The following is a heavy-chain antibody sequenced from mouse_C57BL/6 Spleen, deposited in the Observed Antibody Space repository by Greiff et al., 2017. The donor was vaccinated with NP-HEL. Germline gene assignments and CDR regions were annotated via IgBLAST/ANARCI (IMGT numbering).Heavy chain of an antibody. CDR2: ISDGGSYT. CDR1: GFTFSSYA. J-gene: IGHJ2*01. D-gene: IGHD1-1*01. Sequence: EVQLQESGGGLVKPGGSLKLSCAASGFTFSSYAMSWVRQTPEKRLEWVATISDGGSYTYYPDNVKGRFTISRDNAKNNLYLQMSHLKSEDTAMYYCARGFITTVVAHFDYWGQGTTLTVSS. V-gene: IGHV5-4*01. CDR3: ARGFITTVVAHFDY.